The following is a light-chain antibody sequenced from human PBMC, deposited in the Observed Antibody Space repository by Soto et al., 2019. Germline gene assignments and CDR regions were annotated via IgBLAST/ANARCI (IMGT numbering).Light chain of an antibody. J-gene: IGKJ5*01. CDR2: DAS. CDR1: QDIYIY. CDR3: QQYDNFVIT. Sequence: DIQMTQSPSSLSASVVDRVTITFQASQDIYIYLNWYQQKPGKAPRLLIYDASNFETGVPSMFSGSGSGTDFNFTISSLQPEDIATYYCQQYDNFVITFGQRTRLEIK. V-gene: IGKV1-33*01.